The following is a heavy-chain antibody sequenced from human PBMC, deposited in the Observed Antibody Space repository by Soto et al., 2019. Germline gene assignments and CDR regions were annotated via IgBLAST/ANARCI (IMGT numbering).Heavy chain of an antibody. J-gene: IGHJ6*02. Sequence: PGGPLRLPWAASGFTFTYYLMSRIRQAPGKGLEWVSAISGSSTTIHYADSVKGRFTISRDNAKNSLYLQMNSLRDEDTAVYYCAREGDLNAMDVWGQGTTVTVSS. CDR3: AREGDLNAMDV. CDR1: GFTFTYYL. CDR2: ISGSSTTI. D-gene: IGHD3-16*01. V-gene: IGHV3-48*02.